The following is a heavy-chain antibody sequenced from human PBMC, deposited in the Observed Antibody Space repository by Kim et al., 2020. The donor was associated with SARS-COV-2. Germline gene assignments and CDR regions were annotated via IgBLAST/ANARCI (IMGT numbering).Heavy chain of an antibody. CDR3: ARDGFPVTTFNCNWFDP. Sequence: ASVKVSCKASGYTFTSYAMHWVRQAPGQRLEWMGWINAGNGNTKYSQKFQGRVTITRDTSASTAYMELSSLRSEDTAVYYCARDGFPVTTFNCNWFDPWGQGTLVTVSS. CDR2: INAGNGNT. J-gene: IGHJ5*02. V-gene: IGHV1-3*01. CDR1: GYTFTSYA. D-gene: IGHD4-4*01.